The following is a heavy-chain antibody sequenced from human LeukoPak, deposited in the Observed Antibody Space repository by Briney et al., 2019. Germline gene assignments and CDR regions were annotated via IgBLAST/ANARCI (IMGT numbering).Heavy chain of an antibody. J-gene: IGHJ3*02. V-gene: IGHV1-8*01. CDR2: MNPNSGNT. CDR1: GYTFTSYD. Sequence: ASVKVSCKASGYTFTSYDINWVRQATGQRLEWMGWMNPNSGNTGYAQKFQGRVTITRNTSISTAYMELSSLRSEDTAVYYCARQRPWNDGAFDIWGQRTMVTVSS. D-gene: IGHD1-1*01. CDR3: ARQRPWNDGAFDI.